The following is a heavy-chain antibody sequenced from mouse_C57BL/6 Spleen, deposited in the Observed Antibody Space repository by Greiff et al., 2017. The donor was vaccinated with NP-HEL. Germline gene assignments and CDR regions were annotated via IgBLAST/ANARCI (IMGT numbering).Heavy chain of an antibody. V-gene: IGHV1-26*01. CDR3: ASRGYSNYEVWFAY. J-gene: IGHJ3*01. Sequence: EVQLQQSGPELVKPGASVKISCKASGYTFTDYYMNWVKQSHGKSLEWIGDINPNNGGTSYNQKFKGTATLTVDKSSSTAYMELRSLTSEDSAVYYCASRGYSNYEVWFAYWGQGTLVTVSA. D-gene: IGHD2-5*01. CDR2: INPNNGGT. CDR1: GYTFTDYY.